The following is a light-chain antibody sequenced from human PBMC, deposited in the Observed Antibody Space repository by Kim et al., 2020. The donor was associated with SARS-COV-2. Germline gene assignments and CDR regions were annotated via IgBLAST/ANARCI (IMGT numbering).Light chain of an antibody. V-gene: IGLV3-1*01. CDR3: QVWDSSTFVV. CDR2: EDK. Sequence: SYELTQPPSVSVSPGQTASITCSGDKLGNKYACWYQQKPGQSPVLVIYEDKKRPSGIPERFSGSNSGNTATLTISGTQAMDEADYYCQVWDSSTFVVFGGGTQLTVL. J-gene: IGLJ2*01. CDR1: KLGNKY.